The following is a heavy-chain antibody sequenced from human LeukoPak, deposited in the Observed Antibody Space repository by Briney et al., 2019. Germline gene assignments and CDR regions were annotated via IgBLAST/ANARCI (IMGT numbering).Heavy chain of an antibody. CDR3: ARGATAMVPYYFDY. J-gene: IGHJ4*02. CDR1: GYTFTGYY. CDR2: INPNSGGT. D-gene: IGHD5-18*01. V-gene: IGHV1-2*02. Sequence: GASVKASCKASGYTFTGYYMHWVRQAPGQGLERMGWINPNSGGTNYAQKFQGRVTMTRDTSISTAYMELSRLRSDDTAVYYCARGATAMVPYYFDYWGQGTLVTVSS.